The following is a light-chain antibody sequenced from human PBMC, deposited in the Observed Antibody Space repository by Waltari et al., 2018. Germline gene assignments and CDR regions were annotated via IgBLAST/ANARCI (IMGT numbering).Light chain of an antibody. V-gene: IGKV1-16*01. CDR2: AAS. CDR3: QQYNNYPFT. CDR1: QVIRND. Sequence: IQITQSPSSLSASVSDRVTITCRASQVIRNDLAWFQQKPGKPPKSLIYAASSLQSGVPSRFSGSGSGTDFTLTITSLQPEDFATYYCQQYNNYPFTFGGGTKVEIK. J-gene: IGKJ4*01.